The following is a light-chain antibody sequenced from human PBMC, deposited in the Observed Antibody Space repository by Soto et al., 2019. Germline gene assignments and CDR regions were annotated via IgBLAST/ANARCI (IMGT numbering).Light chain of an antibody. CDR3: QQRNNWPWT. Sequence: DIVLTQSPATLSLSPGQTATLSCRASQSVSSYLAWYQQKAGQAPRLLIYEGSNRATGIPTRFSGSGSGTDFTLTISGLEPEDFAVYYCQQRNNWPWTCGQGTKVDIK. J-gene: IGKJ1*01. CDR1: QSVSSY. V-gene: IGKV3-11*01. CDR2: EGS.